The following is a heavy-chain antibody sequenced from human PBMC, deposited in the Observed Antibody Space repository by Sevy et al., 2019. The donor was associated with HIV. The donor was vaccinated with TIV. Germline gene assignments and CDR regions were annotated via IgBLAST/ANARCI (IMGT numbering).Heavy chain of an antibody. CDR2: ITGSGNNT. CDR3: AKSGYRAAVGTD. D-gene: IGHD6-13*01. J-gene: IGHJ4*02. CDR1: GFTFSSYA. Sequence: GGSLRLSCAASGFTFSSYAMSWVRQAPGKGLRWVSTITGSGNNTYYADSVKGLFTISRDNSKNIVYLQINSLRAEDTAVYYCAKSGYRAAVGTDWGQGTLVTVSS. V-gene: IGHV3-23*01.